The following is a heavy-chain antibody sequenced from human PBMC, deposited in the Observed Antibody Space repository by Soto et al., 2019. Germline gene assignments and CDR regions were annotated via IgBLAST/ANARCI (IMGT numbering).Heavy chain of an antibody. V-gene: IGHV3-23*01. CDR2: ITYSGADT. D-gene: IGHD1-26*01. J-gene: IGHJ4*02. Sequence: HPGGSLRLSCAASGFTFNIYAMSWVRQAPGKGLEWVSAITYSGADTYYADSVKGRFTISRDNSKNTLYLQMISLRAEDTALYYCAKHCSGSREYYFDYWGQGTLVTVSS. CDR1: GFTFNIYA. CDR3: AKHCSGSREYYFDY.